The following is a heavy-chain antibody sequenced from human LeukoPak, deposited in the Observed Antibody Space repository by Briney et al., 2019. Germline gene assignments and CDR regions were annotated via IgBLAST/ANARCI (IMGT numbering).Heavy chain of an antibody. CDR3: ARGGIGWTTGTNYYYYMDV. J-gene: IGHJ6*03. V-gene: IGHV1-8*03. CDR1: GYTFTSYD. CDR2: MNPNSGNT. D-gene: IGHD1-1*01. Sequence: GASVKVSCKASGYTFTSYDINWVRQATGQGPEWMGWMNPNSGNTGYAQKFQGRVTITRNTSISTAYMELSSLRSEDTAVYYCARGGIGWTTGTNYYYYMDVWGKGTTVTVSS.